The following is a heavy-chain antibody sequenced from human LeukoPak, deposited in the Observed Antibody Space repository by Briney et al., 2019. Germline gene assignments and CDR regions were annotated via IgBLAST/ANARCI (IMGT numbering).Heavy chain of an antibody. CDR1: GYTFTGYY. CDR3: ARDRGEMATIKGYFDY. J-gene: IGHJ4*02. CDR2: INPNSGGT. V-gene: IGHV1-2*02. D-gene: IGHD5-24*01. Sequence: GASVKVSCKASGYTFTGYYMHWVRQAPGQGLEWMGWINPNSGGTNYAQKFQGRVTMTRDTSIGTAYMELSRLRSDDTAVYYCARDRGEMATIKGYFDYWGQGTLVTVSS.